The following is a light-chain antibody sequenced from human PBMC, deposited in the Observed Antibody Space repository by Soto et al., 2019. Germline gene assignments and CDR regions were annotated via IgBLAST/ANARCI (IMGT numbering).Light chain of an antibody. V-gene: IGKV3-15*01. CDR3: QEYYHMTPWM. CDR2: DTS. Sequence: QSPSTLSAYPGERVTLSCRASQFVSSSLAWYQQRPGQVPRLLIYDTSTRAPGISARFSGSGSGTEFTLTISSLQPADFATYYCQEYYHMTPWMFGQGTKV. J-gene: IGKJ1*01. CDR1: QFVSSS.